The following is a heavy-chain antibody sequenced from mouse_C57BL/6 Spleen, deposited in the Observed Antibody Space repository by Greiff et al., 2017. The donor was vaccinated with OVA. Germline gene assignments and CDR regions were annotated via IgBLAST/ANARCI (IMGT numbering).Heavy chain of an antibody. CDR2: IRSKSNNYAT. D-gene: IGHD3-2*02. CDR3: VRQGDSSGLDY. V-gene: IGHV10-1*01. Sequence: EVQLVESGGGLVQPKGSLKLSCAASGFSFNTYAMNWVRQAPGKGLEWVARIRSKSNNYATYYADSVKDRFTISRDDSESMLYLQMNNLKTEDTAMYYCVRQGDSSGLDYWGQGTTLTVSS. CDR1: GFSFNTYA. J-gene: IGHJ2*01.